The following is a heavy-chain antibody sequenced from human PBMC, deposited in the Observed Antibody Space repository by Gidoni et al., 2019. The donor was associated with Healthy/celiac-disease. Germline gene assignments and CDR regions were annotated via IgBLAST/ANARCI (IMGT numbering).Heavy chain of an antibody. CDR2: ISGSGGSK. J-gene: IGHJ3*02. CDR1: GFPFSGYA. D-gene: IGHD6-19*01. CDR3: AKAYSSGPGRDAFDI. V-gene: IGHV3-23*01. Sequence: EVQLLESGGGLVQPGGSLRLSCAASGFPFSGYAMSWVRQAPGKGVEGVSAISGSGGSKYYADSVKGRFTISRDNSKNTLYLQMNSRRAEDTAVYYCAKAYSSGPGRDAFDIWGQGTMVTVSS.